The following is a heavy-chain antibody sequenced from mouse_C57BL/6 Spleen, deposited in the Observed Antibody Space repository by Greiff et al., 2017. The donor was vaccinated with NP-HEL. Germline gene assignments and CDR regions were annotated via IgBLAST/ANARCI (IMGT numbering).Heavy chain of an antibody. CDR3: ARRDGNYLAWFAY. CDR1: GYTFTSYW. J-gene: IGHJ3*01. CDR2: IYPSDSET. V-gene: IGHV1-61*01. Sequence: QVQLQQPGAELVRPGSSVKLSCKASGYTFTSYWMAWVKQRPGQGLEWIGNIYPSDSETHYNQKFKDKATLTVDKSSSTAYMQLSSLTSEDSAVYYCARRDGNYLAWFAYWGQGTLVTVSA. D-gene: IGHD2-1*01.